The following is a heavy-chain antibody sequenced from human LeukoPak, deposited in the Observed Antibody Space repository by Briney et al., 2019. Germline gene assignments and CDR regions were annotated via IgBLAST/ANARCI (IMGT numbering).Heavy chain of an antibody. CDR3: ARHTRPGYSGYENAFDI. CDR1: GFTFSSYT. Sequence: GSLRLSCAASGFTFSSYTMNWVRQPPGKGLEWIGNLYDSGSTHYNPSLRSRVTISADTSKNQFSLKLSSVTAADTAVYYCARHTRPGYSGYENAFDIWGQGNMVTVSS. CDR2: LYDSGST. J-gene: IGHJ3*02. D-gene: IGHD5-12*01. V-gene: IGHV4-39*01.